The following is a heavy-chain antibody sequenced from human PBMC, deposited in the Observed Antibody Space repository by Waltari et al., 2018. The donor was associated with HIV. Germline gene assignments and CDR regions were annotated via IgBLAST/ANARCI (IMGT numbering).Heavy chain of an antibody. CDR1: GSPHSGNW. V-gene: IGHV3-74*01. CDR3: ATDTVVSWYGY. CDR2: INSDGSIT. D-gene: IGHD6-13*01. Sequence: EVQQVESGGGLVRPGGTLRLYCAGTGSPHSGNWRHGVRQAPGKGLVSVSLINSDGSITNHAESVKGRFTISRDYANNTLYLQMNSLRAEHTAVYYCATDTVVSWYGYWGQGTLVTVSS. J-gene: IGHJ4*02.